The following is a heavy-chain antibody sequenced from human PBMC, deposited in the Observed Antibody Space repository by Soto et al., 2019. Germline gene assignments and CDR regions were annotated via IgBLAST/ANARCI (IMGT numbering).Heavy chain of an antibody. V-gene: IGHV4-59*01. CDR3: AREAGGVTTNYYYYMDV. D-gene: IGHD4-17*01. CDR1: GGSISSCY. Sequence: SETLSLTCTVSGGSISSCYWSWIRQPPRKGLEWIGYIYYSGSTNYNPSLKSRVTISVDTSKNQFSLKLSSVTAADTAVYYCAREAGGVTTNYYYYMDVWGKGTTVTVSS. J-gene: IGHJ6*03. CDR2: IYYSGST.